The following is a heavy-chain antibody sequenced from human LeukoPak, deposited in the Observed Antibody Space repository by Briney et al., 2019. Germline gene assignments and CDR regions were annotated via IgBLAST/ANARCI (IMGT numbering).Heavy chain of an antibody. V-gene: IGHV4-30-2*01. CDR2: IYHSGST. CDR3: ASSGPAAYDFWSGRPQAFDI. J-gene: IGHJ3*02. CDR1: GGSISSGGYY. Sequence: SETLSLTCTVSGGSISSGGYYRSWIRQPPGKGLEWIGYIYHSGSTYYNPSLKSRVTISVDRSKNQFSLKLSSVTAADTAVYYCASSGPAAYDFWSGRPQAFDIWGQGTMVTVSS. D-gene: IGHD3-3*01.